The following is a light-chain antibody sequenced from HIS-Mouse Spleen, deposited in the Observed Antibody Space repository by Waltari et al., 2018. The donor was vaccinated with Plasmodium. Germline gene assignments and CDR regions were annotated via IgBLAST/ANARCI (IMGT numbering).Light chain of an antibody. CDR2: QVS. CDR3: QAWDSSTAV. CDR1: KLGDKS. V-gene: IGLV3-1*01. Sequence: SYELTQPPSVSVSPGQTASITCSGDKLGDKSACWYQQKPGQSPVLVIYQVSNGPSGIPEPFSGPNSGNTATLTISGTQAMDEADYYCQAWDSSTAVFGGGTKLTVL. J-gene: IGLJ3*02.